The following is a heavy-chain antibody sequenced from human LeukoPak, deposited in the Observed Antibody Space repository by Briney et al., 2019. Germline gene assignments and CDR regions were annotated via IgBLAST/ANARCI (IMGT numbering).Heavy chain of an antibody. V-gene: IGHV1-18*01. CDR1: GYTFTSYG. J-gene: IGHJ3*02. Sequence: GASVKVSCKASGYTFTSYGISWVRQAPGQGLEWMGWISAYNGNTNYAQKLQGRVTMTTDTSTSTAHMELRSLRSDDTAVYYCARSKKYSYGPDDAFDIWGQGTMVTVSS. CDR2: ISAYNGNT. D-gene: IGHD5-18*01. CDR3: ARSKKYSYGPDDAFDI.